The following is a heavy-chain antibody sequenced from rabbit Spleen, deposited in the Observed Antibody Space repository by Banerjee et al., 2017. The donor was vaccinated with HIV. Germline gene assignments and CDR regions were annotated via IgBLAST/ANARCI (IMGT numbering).Heavy chain of an antibody. J-gene: IGHJ4*01. CDR1: GFSFSSNW. Sequence: LEESGGGLVKPGGTLTLTCTVSGFSFSSNWICWVRQAPGKGLEWIACIDTSYGDTDYANWPKGRFTISKTSSTTVTLQMTSLTAADTATYFCARDLTNIIGWNFGWWGPGTLVTVS. D-gene: IGHD1-1*01. V-gene: IGHV1S45*01. CDR2: IDTSYGDT. CDR3: ARDLTNIIGWNFGW.